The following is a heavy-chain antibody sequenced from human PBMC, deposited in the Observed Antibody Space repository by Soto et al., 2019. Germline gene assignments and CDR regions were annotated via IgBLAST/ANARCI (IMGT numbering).Heavy chain of an antibody. V-gene: IGHV4-59*12. CDR3: ARDKITGLFDY. Sequence: SETLSLTCTVSGGSISSYYWSWIRQPPGKGLEWIGYINYSGSTNYNPSLKSRVTISVDTSKNQFSLKLTSVTAADTAVYYCARDKITGLFDYWGQGTLVTVSS. J-gene: IGHJ4*02. CDR1: GGSISSYY. D-gene: IGHD2-8*02. CDR2: INYSGST.